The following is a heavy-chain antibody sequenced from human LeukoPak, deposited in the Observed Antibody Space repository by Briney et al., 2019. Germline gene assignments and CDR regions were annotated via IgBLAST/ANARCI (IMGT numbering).Heavy chain of an antibody. V-gene: IGHV4-61*02. D-gene: IGHD4-17*01. CDR1: GGSISSGSYY. J-gene: IGHJ5*02. CDR3: ARDGPSAYGVSWFDP. CDR2: IYTSGST. Sequence: PSETLSLTCTVSGGSISSGSYYWGWIRQPAGKGLEWIGRIYTSGSTNYNPSLKSRDTISVDTSKNQFSLKLSSVTAADTAVYYCARDGPSAYGVSWFDPWGQGTLVTVSS.